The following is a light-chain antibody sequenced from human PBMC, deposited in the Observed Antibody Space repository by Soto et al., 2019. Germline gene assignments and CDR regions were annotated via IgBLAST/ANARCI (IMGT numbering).Light chain of an antibody. J-gene: IGKJ1*01. CDR3: LQYGTSPPS. V-gene: IGKV3-20*01. CDR2: GAS. Sequence: EIVWTQSPGTLSFSPGERATLSCKARQRVSSNLLAWCQRTSVQAPRLRIYGASYRATDIPYRFSGSGSGTDFTITITRLEPEDFAVYCCLQYGTSPPSFGQGTKVEV. CDR1: QRVSSNL.